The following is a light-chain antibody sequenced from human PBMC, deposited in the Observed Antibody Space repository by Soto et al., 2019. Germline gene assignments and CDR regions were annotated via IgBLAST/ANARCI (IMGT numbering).Light chain of an antibody. CDR1: PSISSW. V-gene: IGKV1-5*03. CDR3: EPYYSYPCT. J-gene: IGKJ2*02. CDR2: KAS. Sequence: DIQMTQSPSTLSASVGDRVTITCRASPSISSWLAWYQQKPGKAPNLRIYKASYLESGVPSRFSGSGSGTEFTLSISNPQPDSVATAYCEPYYSYPCTFGKSTKLEIK.